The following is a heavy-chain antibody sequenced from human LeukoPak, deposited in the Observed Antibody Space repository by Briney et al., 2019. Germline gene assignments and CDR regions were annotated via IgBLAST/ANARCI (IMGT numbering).Heavy chain of an antibody. CDR2: IYYSGST. Sequence: ETLSLTCTVSGGSISSYYWSWIRQPPGKGLEWIGYIYYSGSTNYNPSLKSRVTISVDTSKNQFSLKLSSVTAADTAVYYCARRSSGWQYFDNWGQGTLVTVSS. CDR3: ARRSSGWQYFDN. CDR1: GGSISSYY. D-gene: IGHD6-19*01. V-gene: IGHV4-59*08. J-gene: IGHJ4*02.